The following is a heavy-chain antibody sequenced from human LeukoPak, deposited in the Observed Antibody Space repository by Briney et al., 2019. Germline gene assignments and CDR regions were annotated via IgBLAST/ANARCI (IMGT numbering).Heavy chain of an antibody. Sequence: ASVKVSCKASGYTFTSYDINWVRQATGQGLEWMGWMNPNSGNTGYAQKFQGRVTITRNTSISTAYMELSSLRSEDTAVYYCARAPRITMVRGVIYWFDPWGKGPLVTVSS. J-gene: IGHJ5*02. V-gene: IGHV1-8*03. CDR3: ARAPRITMVRGVIYWFDP. CDR1: GYTFTSYD. D-gene: IGHD3-10*01. CDR2: MNPNSGNT.